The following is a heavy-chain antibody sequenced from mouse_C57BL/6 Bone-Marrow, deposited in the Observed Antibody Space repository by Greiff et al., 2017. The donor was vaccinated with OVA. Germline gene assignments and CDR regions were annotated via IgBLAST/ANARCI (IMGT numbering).Heavy chain of an antibody. CDR2: IDPNSGGT. V-gene: IGHV1-72*01. Sequence: QVQLKQSGAELVKPGASVKLSCKASGYTFTSYWMHWVKQRPGRGLEWIGRIDPNSGGTKYNEKFKSKATLTVDKPSSTAYMQLSSLTSEDSAVYYCARSTVVAPHWYFDVWGTGTTVTVSS. D-gene: IGHD1-1*01. CDR1: GYTFTSYW. J-gene: IGHJ1*03. CDR3: ARSTVVAPHWYFDV.